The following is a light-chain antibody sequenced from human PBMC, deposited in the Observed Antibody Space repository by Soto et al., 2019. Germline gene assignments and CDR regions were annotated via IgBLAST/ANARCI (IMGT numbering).Light chain of an antibody. V-gene: IGKV3-11*01. Sequence: VLTQSPATLSLSPGERATLSCRASQSVSFYLAWYQQKPGQAPRLLIYVASNRTTGIPARFSGSGSGTDFTLTIDSLEPEDSAVYYCQQRINWPLTFGGGTKVEIK. CDR2: VAS. CDR1: QSVSFY. CDR3: QQRINWPLT. J-gene: IGKJ4*01.